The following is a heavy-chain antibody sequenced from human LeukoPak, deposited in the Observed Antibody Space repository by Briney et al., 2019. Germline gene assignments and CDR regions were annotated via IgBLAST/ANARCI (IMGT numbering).Heavy chain of an antibody. CDR2: ISWDGGST. CDR1: GFTLSNYW. J-gene: IGHJ3*02. V-gene: IGHV3-43D*03. D-gene: IGHD6-19*01. Sequence: GGSLRLSCSASGFTLSNYWMHWVRQAPGKGLEWVSLISWDGGSTYYADSVKGRFTISRDNSKSSLYLQMNSLRAEDTALYYCAKEGSSGWSDAFDIWGQGTMVTVSS. CDR3: AKEGSSGWSDAFDI.